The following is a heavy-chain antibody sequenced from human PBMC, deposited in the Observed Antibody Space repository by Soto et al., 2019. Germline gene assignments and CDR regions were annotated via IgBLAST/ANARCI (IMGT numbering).Heavy chain of an antibody. Sequence: ASVKVSCKTSGYTFSNYGITWLRQSPGQPLEWLGWISLYSDGTNYAQKFQGRVSMTTDTSTTTAYMELRSLRSDDTAVYYCARVVPGAEAWFGPWGQGTRVTVSS. J-gene: IGHJ5*02. CDR3: ARVVPGAEAWFGP. CDR2: ISLYSDGT. CDR1: GYTFSNYG. V-gene: IGHV1-18*01. D-gene: IGHD2-2*01.